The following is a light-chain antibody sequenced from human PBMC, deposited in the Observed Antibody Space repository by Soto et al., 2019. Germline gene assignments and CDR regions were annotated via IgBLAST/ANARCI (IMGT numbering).Light chain of an antibody. CDR2: EGS. J-gene: IGLJ2*01. CDR3: CSYASSSTPVV. V-gene: IGLV2-23*01. Sequence: QSALTQPASVSGSPGQSITISCTGTSSDVGSYNLVSWYQQHPGKAPKVMIYEGSKRPSGVSNRFSGSKSGNTASLTISGLQAEDEADYYCCSYASSSTPVVFGGGTQLTVL. CDR1: SSDVGSYNL.